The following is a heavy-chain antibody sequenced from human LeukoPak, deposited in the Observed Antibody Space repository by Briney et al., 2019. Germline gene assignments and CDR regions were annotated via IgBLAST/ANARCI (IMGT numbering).Heavy chain of an antibody. CDR3: ARIYTGIAAAGTGSYYYYYMDV. CDR1: GYTFTSYG. D-gene: IGHD6-13*01. CDR2: ISAHNGNT. J-gene: IGHJ6*03. Sequence: GASVKVSCKASGYTFTSYGISWVRQAPGQGLEWMGWISAHNGNTNYAQKLQGRVTMTTDTSTSTAYMELRSLRSDDTAVYYCARIYTGIAAAGTGSYYYYYMDVWGKGTTVTVSS. V-gene: IGHV1-18*01.